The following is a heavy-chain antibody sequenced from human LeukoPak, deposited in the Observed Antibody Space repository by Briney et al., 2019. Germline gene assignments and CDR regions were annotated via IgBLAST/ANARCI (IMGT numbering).Heavy chain of an antibody. V-gene: IGHV3-7*03. CDR2: IKLDGSEK. CDR3: AIKPGIAVAGTRALVY. Sequence: GGSLRLSCVASGFTFGKYWMSWVRQAPGKGLEWVANIKLDGSEKNYVDSVKGRFTISRDNSKNTLYLQMNSLRAEDTAVYYCAIKPGIAVAGTRALVYWGQGTLVTVSS. D-gene: IGHD6-19*01. CDR1: GFTFGKYW. J-gene: IGHJ4*02.